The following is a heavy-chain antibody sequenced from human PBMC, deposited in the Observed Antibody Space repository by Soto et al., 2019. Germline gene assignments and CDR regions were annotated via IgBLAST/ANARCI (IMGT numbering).Heavy chain of an antibody. CDR2: ISAYNGNT. Sequence: ASVKVSCKASGYTFTSYGISWVRQAPGQGLEWMGWISAYNGNTNYAQKLQGRVTMTTDTSTSTAYMELRSLRSDDTAVYYCARGSKLRFLEWLPRDLYYYGMDVWGQGTTVTVS. CDR1: GYTFTSYG. CDR3: ARGSKLRFLEWLPRDLYYYGMDV. J-gene: IGHJ6*02. V-gene: IGHV1-18*01. D-gene: IGHD3-3*01.